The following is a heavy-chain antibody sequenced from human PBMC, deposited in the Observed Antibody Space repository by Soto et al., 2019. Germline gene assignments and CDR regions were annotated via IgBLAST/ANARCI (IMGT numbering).Heavy chain of an antibody. CDR1: GHSVSSDSAA. Sequence: QTLSLTCAISGHSVSSDSAAWNWIRQSPSRGLEWLGRTYYRSKWYNDYAVSVNGRITINPDTSKNHFSLQLNSVTPEDTAVYYCVRSRVFIAVAGMATYYYYYGMDVWGRGTTVTVSS. D-gene: IGHD6-19*01. J-gene: IGHJ6*02. CDR3: VRSRVFIAVAGMATYYYYYGMDV. V-gene: IGHV6-1*01. CDR2: TYYRSKWYN.